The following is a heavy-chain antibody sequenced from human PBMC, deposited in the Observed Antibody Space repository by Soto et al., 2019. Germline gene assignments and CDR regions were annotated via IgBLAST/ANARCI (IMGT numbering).Heavy chain of an antibody. D-gene: IGHD6-25*01. CDR3: ARVIAAIPSWYFDL. J-gene: IGHJ2*01. Sequence: ASVKVSCKASGYTFTSYGISWVRQAPGQGLEWMGWISAYNGNTNYAQKLQGRVTMTTDTSTSTAYMELRSLRSDDTAVYYCARVIAAIPSWYFDLWGPGTLVTLSS. CDR2: ISAYNGNT. CDR1: GYTFTSYG. V-gene: IGHV1-18*01.